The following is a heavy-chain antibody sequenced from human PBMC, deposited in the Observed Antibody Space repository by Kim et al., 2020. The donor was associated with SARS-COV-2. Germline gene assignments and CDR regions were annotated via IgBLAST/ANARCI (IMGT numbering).Heavy chain of an antibody. CDR2: IYTSGST. CDR1: GGSISSYY. D-gene: IGHD4-17*01. V-gene: IGHV4-4*07. J-gene: IGHJ6*02. CDR3: ARAGKTTVTGYYYGMDV. Sequence: SETLSLTCTVSGGSISSYYWSWIRQPAGKGLEWIGRIYTSGSTNYNPSLKSRVTMSVDTSKNQFSLKLSSVTAADTAVYYCARAGKTTVTGYYYGMDVWGQGTTVTVSS.